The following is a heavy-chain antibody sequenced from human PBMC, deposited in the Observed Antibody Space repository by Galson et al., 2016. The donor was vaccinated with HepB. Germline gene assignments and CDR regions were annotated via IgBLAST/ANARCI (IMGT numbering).Heavy chain of an antibody. CDR1: GFTFSTYR. CDR3: AREGGYTSFWPEYYYGMDV. CDR2: ISSSSAYI. D-gene: IGHD6-13*01. J-gene: IGHJ6*02. V-gene: IGHV3-21*01. Sequence: SLRLSCAASGFTFSTYRMNWVRQAPGKGLEWVSSISSSSAYIYYAESVKGRFTISRDNAKNSLYLQMTSLRPEDTAVYYCAREGGYTSFWPEYYYGMDVWGQGTPVTVSS.